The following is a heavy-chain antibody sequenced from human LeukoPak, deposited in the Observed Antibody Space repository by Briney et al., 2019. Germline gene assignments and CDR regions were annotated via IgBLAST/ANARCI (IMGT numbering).Heavy chain of an antibody. V-gene: IGHV3-30*02. CDR3: AKPHFDD. CDR1: GFIFSTYG. CDR2: IRYDESDK. Sequence: PGGSLRLSCAASGFIFSTYGMHWVRQAPGKGLEWVAFIRYDESDKYYADSVKGRFTISRDNSKNTLYLQMNSLRAGDTAAYYCAKPHFDDWGQGTLVTVSS. J-gene: IGHJ4*02.